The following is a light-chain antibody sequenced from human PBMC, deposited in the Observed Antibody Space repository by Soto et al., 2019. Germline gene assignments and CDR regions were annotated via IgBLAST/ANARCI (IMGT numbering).Light chain of an antibody. CDR2: AAS. CDR1: QSVSSN. J-gene: IGKJ1*01. CDR3: LQYKNWPPWT. Sequence: ETVMTQSPATLSLSPGERATLSCRASQSVSSNLVWYQQTPGQAPRLLIYAASTRATGVPARFSGSGSETEFTLTISSLQSEDFAVYYCLQYKNWPPWTFGQGTKVEVK. V-gene: IGKV3-15*01.